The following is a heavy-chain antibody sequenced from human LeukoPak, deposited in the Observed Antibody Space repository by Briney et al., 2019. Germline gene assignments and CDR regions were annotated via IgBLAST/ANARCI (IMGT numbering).Heavy chain of an antibody. D-gene: IGHD5-24*01. CDR1: GFTFSGSA. Sequence: GGSLRLSCAASGFTFSGSAMHWVRQASGKGLEWVGRTRSKANSYATAYAASVKGRFTISRDDSKNTAYLQMNSLKTEDTAVYYCTRHLGDGYNSPFDYWGQGTLVTVSS. V-gene: IGHV3-73*01. CDR3: TRHLGDGYNSPFDY. J-gene: IGHJ4*02. CDR2: TRSKANSYAT.